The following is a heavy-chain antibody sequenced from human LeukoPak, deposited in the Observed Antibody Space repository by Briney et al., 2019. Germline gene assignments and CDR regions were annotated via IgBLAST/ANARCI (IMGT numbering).Heavy chain of an antibody. CDR3: ASRGSGYRYFQH. D-gene: IGHD5-12*01. J-gene: IGHJ1*01. CDR2: IYYSGST. Sequence: SETLSLTCIVSGGSISSYYWSWIRQPPGKGLEWIGYIYYSGSTNYNPSLKSRVTISVDTSKNQFSLKLSSVTAADTAVYYCASRGSGYRYFQHWGQGTLVTVSS. V-gene: IGHV4-59*01. CDR1: GGSISSYY.